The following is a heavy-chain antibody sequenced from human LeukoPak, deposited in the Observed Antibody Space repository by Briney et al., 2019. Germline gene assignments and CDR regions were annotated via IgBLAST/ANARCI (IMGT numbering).Heavy chain of an antibody. V-gene: IGHV1-69*13. CDR1: GGTFSSYA. J-gene: IGHJ3*02. CDR3: ASSDYYDSSGYYPGHAFDI. Sequence: SVKVSCKASGGTFSSYAISWVRQAPGQGLEWMGGIIPIFGTANYAQKSQGRVTITADESTSTAYMELSSLRSEDTAVYYCASSDYYDSSGYYPGHAFDIWGQGTMVTVSS. CDR2: IIPIFGTA. D-gene: IGHD3-22*01.